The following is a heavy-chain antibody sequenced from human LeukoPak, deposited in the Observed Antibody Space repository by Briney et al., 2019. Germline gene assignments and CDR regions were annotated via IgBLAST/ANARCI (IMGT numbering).Heavy chain of an antibody. J-gene: IGHJ4*02. CDR1: GGSISSYY. D-gene: IGHD3-9*01. CDR2: IYYSGST. Sequence: SQTLSLTCTVSGGSISSYYWSWIRQPPGKGLEWIGYIYYSGSTNYNPSLKSRVTISVDTSKNQFSLKLSSVTAADTAVYYCARMAVNYDILTGYYGPPHFDYWGQGTLVTVSS. CDR3: ARMAVNYDILTGYYGPPHFDY. V-gene: IGHV4-59*01.